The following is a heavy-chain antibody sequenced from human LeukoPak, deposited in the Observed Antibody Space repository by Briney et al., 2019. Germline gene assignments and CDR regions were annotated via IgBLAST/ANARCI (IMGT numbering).Heavy chain of an antibody. CDR3: AKVSYDSSGFSVDYFDY. V-gene: IGHV3-9*01. Sequence: PGGSLRLSCAASGFTFDDYAMHWVRQAPGKGLEWVSGISWNSGSIGYADSVKGRFTISRDNAKNSLYLQMNSLRAEDTALYYCAKVSYDSSGFSVDYFDYWGQGTLVTVSS. D-gene: IGHD3-22*01. J-gene: IGHJ4*02. CDR1: GFTFDDYA. CDR2: ISWNSGSI.